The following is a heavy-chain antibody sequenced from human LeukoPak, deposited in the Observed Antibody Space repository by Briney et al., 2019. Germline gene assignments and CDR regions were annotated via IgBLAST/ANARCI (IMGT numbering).Heavy chain of an antibody. V-gene: IGHV1-8*01. D-gene: IGHD6-19*01. J-gene: IGHJ4*02. CDR1: GYTFTSYD. Sequence: GASVKVSCKASGYTFTSYDINWVRQATGQGLEWMGWMNPNSGNTGYAQKFQGRVTMTRNTSISTAYMELSSLRSEDTAVYYCARSDSSGWYGGRKSYYFDYWGQGTLVTVSS. CDR2: MNPNSGNT. CDR3: ARSDSSGWYGGRKSYYFDY.